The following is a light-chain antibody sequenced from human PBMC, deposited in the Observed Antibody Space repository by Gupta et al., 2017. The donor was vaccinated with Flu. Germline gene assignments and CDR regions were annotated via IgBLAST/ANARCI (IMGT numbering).Light chain of an antibody. CDR2: QDT. Sequence: YDLTQPPSVSVSPGQTASLICSGDRLGDKYVSWHQQKPGQSPVLVMYQDTNRPSGIPERFSGSNSGHTATLTISGTQAVDEADYYCQTWDRTSWVFGGGTKLTVL. J-gene: IGLJ3*02. CDR3: QTWDRTSWV. V-gene: IGLV3-1*01. CDR1: RLGDKY.